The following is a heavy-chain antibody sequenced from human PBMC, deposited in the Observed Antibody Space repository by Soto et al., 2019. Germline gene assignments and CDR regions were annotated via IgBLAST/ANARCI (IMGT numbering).Heavy chain of an antibody. CDR1: GGTFSSYA. J-gene: IGHJ6*04. Sequence: SVKVSCKASGGTFSSYAISWVRQAPGQGLEWMGGIIPIFGTANYAQEFQGRVTITADESTGTAYMELSSLRSEGTAVYYCARLITGHCSSTSCYTYYHYGMDVWHKRTTVTVSS. V-gene: IGHV1-69*13. CDR2: IIPIFGTA. D-gene: IGHD2-2*02. CDR3: ARLITGHCSSTSCYTYYHYGMDV.